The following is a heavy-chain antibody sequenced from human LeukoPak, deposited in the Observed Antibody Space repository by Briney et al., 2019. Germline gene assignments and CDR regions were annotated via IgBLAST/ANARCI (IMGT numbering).Heavy chain of an antibody. Sequence: GGSLRLSCAASGFTFSSYWMHWVRQAPGKGLVWVSRISSDGSSTSYADSVKGRFTISRDNSKNTVYLQMSSLRPDDTAVYYCAREDQQLPDYWGQGTLVTVSS. J-gene: IGHJ4*02. CDR3: AREDQQLPDY. D-gene: IGHD2-2*01. CDR2: ISSDGSST. CDR1: GFTFSSYW. V-gene: IGHV3-74*01.